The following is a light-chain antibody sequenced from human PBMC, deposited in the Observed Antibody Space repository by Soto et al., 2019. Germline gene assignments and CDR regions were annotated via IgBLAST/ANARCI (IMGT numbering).Light chain of an antibody. J-gene: IGLJ3*02. CDR3: STYAGSNNLV. CDR2: EVS. CDR1: SSDVGGYNY. V-gene: IGLV2-8*01. Sequence: QSVLTQPPSASGSPGQSVTISCTGTSSDVGGYNYVSWYQQHPGKAPKLMIYEVSKRPSGVPDRFSGSKSGNTASLTVSGLQDEDVAEYYCSTYAGSNNLVFGGGTELTVL.